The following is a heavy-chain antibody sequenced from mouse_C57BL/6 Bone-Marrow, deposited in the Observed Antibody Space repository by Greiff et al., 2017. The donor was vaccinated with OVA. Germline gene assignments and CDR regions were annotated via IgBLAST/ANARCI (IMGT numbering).Heavy chain of an antibody. J-gene: IGHJ3*01. D-gene: IGHD2-3*01. V-gene: IGHV1-12*01. CDR1: GYTFTSYN. Sequence: SGAELVRPGASVKMSCKASGYTFTSYNMHWVKQTPRQGLEWIGAIYPGNGDTSSNQKFKGKATLTVDKSSSTAYMQLSSLTSEDSAFYFCARSDGYYAWFADWGQGTLVTVSA. CDR2: IYPGNGDT. CDR3: ARSDGYYAWFAD.